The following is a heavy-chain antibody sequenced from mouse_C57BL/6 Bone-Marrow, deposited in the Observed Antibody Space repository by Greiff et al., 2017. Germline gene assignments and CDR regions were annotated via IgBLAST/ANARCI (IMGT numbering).Heavy chain of an antibody. J-gene: IGHJ4*01. V-gene: IGHV1-53*01. Sequence: VQLQQPGTELVKPGASVKLSCKASGYTFTSYWMHWVKQRPGQGLEWIGNINPSNGGTNYNEKFKSKATLTVDKSSSTAYMQLSSLTSEDSAVYYCARETYDYDGDYYAMDYWGQGTSVTVSS. CDR2: INPSNGGT. CDR1: GYTFTSYW. D-gene: IGHD2-4*01. CDR3: ARETYDYDGDYYAMDY.